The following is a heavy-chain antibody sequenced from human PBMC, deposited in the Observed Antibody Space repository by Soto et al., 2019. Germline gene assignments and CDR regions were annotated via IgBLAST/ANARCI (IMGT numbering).Heavy chain of an antibody. CDR3: ARGYGYDRSGYHTH. Sequence: PSETLSLTCAVYGGSFSGYYWSWIRQPPGKGLEWIGEINHSGSTNYNPSLKSRVTISVDTSKNQFSLKLSSVTAADTAVYYCARGYGYDRSGYHTHWGQGTLVTVSS. CDR2: INHSGST. D-gene: IGHD3-22*01. J-gene: IGHJ4*02. V-gene: IGHV4-34*01. CDR1: GGSFSGYY.